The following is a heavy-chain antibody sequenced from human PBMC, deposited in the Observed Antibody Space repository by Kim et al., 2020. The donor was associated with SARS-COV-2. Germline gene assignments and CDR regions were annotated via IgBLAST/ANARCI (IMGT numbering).Heavy chain of an antibody. D-gene: IGHD5-12*01. CDR2: ISSSSSTI. Sequence: GGSLRLSCAASGFTFSSYSMNWVRQAPGKGLEWVSYISSSSSTIYYADSVKGRFTISRDNAKNSLYLQMNSLRDEDTAVYYCARDRAGYSGYDSYYYGMDVWGQGTTVTVSS. CDR1: GFTFSSYS. V-gene: IGHV3-48*02. CDR3: ARDRAGYSGYDSYYYGMDV. J-gene: IGHJ6*02.